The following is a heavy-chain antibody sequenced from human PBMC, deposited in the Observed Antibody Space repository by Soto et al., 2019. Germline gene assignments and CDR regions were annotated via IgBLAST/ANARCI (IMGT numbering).Heavy chain of an antibody. CDR1: GGSVNSGGYS. CDR2: ISPSGSP. D-gene: IGHD2-8*01. Sequence: SETLSLTCSVSGGSVNSGGYSWSWIRQPPGKGLEWIGFISPSGSPAYNPSLKSRVTISVDRSNNQISLELSSVTAADTAVYYCTRGVLAWGPGTLVTVS. V-gene: IGHV4-30-2*01. CDR3: TRGVLA. J-gene: IGHJ5*02.